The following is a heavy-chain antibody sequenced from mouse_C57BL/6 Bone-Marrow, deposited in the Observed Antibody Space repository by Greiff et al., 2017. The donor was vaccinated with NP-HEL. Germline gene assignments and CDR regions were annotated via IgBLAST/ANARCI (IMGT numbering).Heavy chain of an antibody. J-gene: IGHJ4*01. CDR2: ISNGGGST. D-gene: IGHD1-1*01. CDR3: ARPYYYGSSPYAMDY. V-gene: IGHV5-12*01. CDR1: GFTFSDYY. Sequence: EVMLVESGGGLVQPGGSLKLSCASSGFTFSDYYMYWVRQTPEKRLEWVAYISNGGGSTYYPDTVKGRFTISRDNAKNTLYLQMSRLKSEDTAMYYCARPYYYGSSPYAMDYWGQGTSVTVSS.